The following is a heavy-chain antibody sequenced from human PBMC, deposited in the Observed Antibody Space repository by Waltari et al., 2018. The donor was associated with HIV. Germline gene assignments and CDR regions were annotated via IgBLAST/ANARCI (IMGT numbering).Heavy chain of an antibody. V-gene: IGHV3-33*01. CDR1: GFPFHQFG. CDR2: IWYDGGNE. D-gene: IGHD1-20*01. J-gene: IGHJ4*03. CDR3: ARDWTITATTRVDF. Sequence: QVQLAESGGGVVQPGRSLRHSRAASGFPFHQFGMHWVRQKPGKGLEWVAAIWYDGGNEYYADSVKGRFTISRDNSKNTLYLQMNSLRAEDTAVYYCARDWTITATTRVDFWGPGTLVTVSS.